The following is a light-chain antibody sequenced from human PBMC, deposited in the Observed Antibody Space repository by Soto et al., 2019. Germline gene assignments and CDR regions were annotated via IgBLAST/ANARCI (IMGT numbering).Light chain of an antibody. CDR2: ATS. V-gene: IGKV1-39*01. J-gene: IGKJ4*01. Sequence: DIQMTQSPSSLSASVGDKVTITCWASQNVASYLNWYQQKLGTAPKVLIYATSTLKTGVPSRFSGSGSGTECILTITSLQPEDFATYYCQQTYNTPLTFGGGTKVEIK. CDR1: QNVASY. CDR3: QQTYNTPLT.